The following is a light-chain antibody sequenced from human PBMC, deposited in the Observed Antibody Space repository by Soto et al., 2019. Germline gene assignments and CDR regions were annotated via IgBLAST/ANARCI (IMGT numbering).Light chain of an antibody. Sequence: QSALTQPASVSGSPGQSITISCTGTSSDVGAYNYVSWYQRHPGTAPKLIIYDVTLRPSGVSNRFSGSKSGNTASLTISGLQAEDEDDFYCSSFSRSTPLVFGTGTKLTVL. CDR2: DVT. CDR3: SSFSRSTPLV. J-gene: IGLJ1*01. CDR1: SSDVGAYNY. V-gene: IGLV2-14*03.